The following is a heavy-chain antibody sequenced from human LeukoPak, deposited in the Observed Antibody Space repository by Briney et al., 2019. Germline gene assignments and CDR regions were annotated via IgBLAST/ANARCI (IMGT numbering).Heavy chain of an antibody. CDR1: GDSVSSNSVT. V-gene: IGHV6-1*01. D-gene: IGHD2-2*01. CDR2: TYYRSTWYN. Sequence: QTLSLTSAISGDSVSSNSVTWNWIRQSPSRGLEWLGRTYYRSTWYNDYAVSVRGRITVNPDTSKNQFSLHLNSVTPEDTAVYYCARRLTQYDCFDPWGQGILVTVSS. CDR3: ARRLTQYDCFDP. J-gene: IGHJ5*02.